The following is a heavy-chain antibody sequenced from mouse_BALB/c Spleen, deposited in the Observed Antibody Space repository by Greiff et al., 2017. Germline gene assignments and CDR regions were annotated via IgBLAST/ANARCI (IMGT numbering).Heavy chain of an antibody. J-gene: IGHJ3*01. CDR2: IYPGSGST. CDR3: ARSRYYYGSSPWFAY. V-gene: IGHV1-55*01. Sequence: VQLQQPGAELVKPGTSVKLSCKASGYNFTSYWINWVKLRPGQGLEWIGDIYPGSGSTNYNEKFKSKATLTVDTSSSTAYMQLSGLASEDSALYYCARSRYYYGSSPWFAYWGQGTLVTVSA. D-gene: IGHD1-1*01. CDR1: GYNFTSYW.